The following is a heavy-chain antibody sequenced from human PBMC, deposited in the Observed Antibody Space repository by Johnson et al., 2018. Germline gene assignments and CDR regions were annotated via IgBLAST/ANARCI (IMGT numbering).Heavy chain of an antibody. CDR3: ARDPNVLRFNYYDMDV. Sequence: QVRLVEAGGGVVEPGRSLRLWCAASGFTFSSYGMHWVRQAPGKGLEWVAVIYFDGGNKYYADSVKGRFTISRDNSKNTLYVQMNSLPAEDTAVYYCARDPNVLRFNYYDMDVWGQGTTVTVSS. CDR2: IYFDGGNK. CDR1: GFTFSSYG. V-gene: IGHV3-33*01. J-gene: IGHJ6*02. D-gene: IGHD3-3*01.